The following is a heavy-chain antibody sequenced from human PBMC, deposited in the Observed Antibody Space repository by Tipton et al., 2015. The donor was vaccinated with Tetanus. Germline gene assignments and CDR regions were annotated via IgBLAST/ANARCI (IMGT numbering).Heavy chain of an antibody. D-gene: IGHD6-25*01. CDR3: ARTIAASFKYYFDY. J-gene: IGHJ4*02. Sequence: QSGPEVKKPGASVKVSCKASGYTFTGYYMHWVRQAPGQGLEWMGWINPNSGGTNYAQKFQGRVTMTRDTSISTAYMELSRLRSDDTAVYYCARTIAASFKYYFDYWGQGTLVTVSS. CDR2: INPNSGGT. CDR1: GYTFTGYY. V-gene: IGHV1-2*02.